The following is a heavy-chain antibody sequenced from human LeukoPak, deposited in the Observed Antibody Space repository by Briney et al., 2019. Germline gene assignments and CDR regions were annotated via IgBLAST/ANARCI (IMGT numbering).Heavy chain of an antibody. J-gene: IGHJ4*02. D-gene: IGHD7-27*01. CDR3: ARGGRTGESFDY. Sequence: SGTLSLTCTVSGGSISSYYWSWIRQPPGKGLEWIGYIYYSGSTNYNPSLKSRVTISVDTSKNQFSLKLSSVTAADTAVYYCARGGRTGESFDYWGQGTLVTVSS. CDR1: GGSISSYY. CDR2: IYYSGST. V-gene: IGHV4-59*01.